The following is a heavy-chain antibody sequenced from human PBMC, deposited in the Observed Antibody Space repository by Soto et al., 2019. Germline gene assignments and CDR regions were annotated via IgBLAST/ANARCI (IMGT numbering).Heavy chain of an antibody. V-gene: IGHV5-10-1*01. Sequence: LKISCKGSGYSFTSYWISWVRQMPGKGLEWMGRIDPSDSYTNYSPSFQGHVTISADKSISTAYLQWSSLKASDTAMYYCARHNCGGDCHDAFDIWGQGTMVTVSS. CDR3: ARHNCGGDCHDAFDI. CDR2: IDPSDSYT. J-gene: IGHJ3*02. CDR1: GYSFTSYW. D-gene: IGHD2-21*02.